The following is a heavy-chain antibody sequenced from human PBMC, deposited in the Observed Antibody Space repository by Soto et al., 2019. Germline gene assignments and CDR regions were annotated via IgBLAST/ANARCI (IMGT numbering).Heavy chain of an antibody. V-gene: IGHV1-18*01. D-gene: IGHD6-13*01. CDR1: FYIFTSFG. CDR3: ANGAAGIADKVI. J-gene: IGHJ4*02. Sequence: ASVXVSFKSSFYIFTSFGCNFVRQAPGQGLEWMGWVNAYNGKTNYAQKFQGRVTLTADTSTSTAYMEVGSLRSDDTAVYYCANGAAGIADKVIWGQGALVTVSS. CDR2: VNAYNGKT.